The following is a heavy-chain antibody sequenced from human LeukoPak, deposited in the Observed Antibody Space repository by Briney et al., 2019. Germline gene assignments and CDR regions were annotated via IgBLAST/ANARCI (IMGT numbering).Heavy chain of an antibody. CDR1: GFTFSNYW. D-gene: IGHD3-3*01. CDR2: ISGSGGST. V-gene: IGHV3-23*01. CDR3: AKAHYDFWSGYYRYFDY. J-gene: IGHJ4*02. Sequence: GGSLRLSCAASGFTFSNYWMHWVRQAPGKGLEWVSAISGSGGSTYYADSVKGRFTISRDNSKNTLYLQMNSLRAEDTAVYYCAKAHYDFWSGYYRYFDYWGQGTLVTVSS.